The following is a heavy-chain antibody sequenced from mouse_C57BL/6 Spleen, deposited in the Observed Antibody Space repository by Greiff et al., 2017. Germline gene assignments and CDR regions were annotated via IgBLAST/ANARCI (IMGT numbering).Heavy chain of an antibody. CDR1: GFTFSSYA. D-gene: IGHD2-10*01. J-gene: IGHJ4*01. CDR3: ARDRGAYQNAMDY. CDR2: ISDGGSYT. Sequence: LVESGGGLVKPGGSLKLSCAASGFTFSSYAMSWVRQTPEKRLEWVATISDGGSYTYYPDNVKGRFTISRDNAKNNLYLQMSHLKSEDTAMYYCARDRGAYQNAMDYWGQGTSVTVSS. V-gene: IGHV5-4*01.